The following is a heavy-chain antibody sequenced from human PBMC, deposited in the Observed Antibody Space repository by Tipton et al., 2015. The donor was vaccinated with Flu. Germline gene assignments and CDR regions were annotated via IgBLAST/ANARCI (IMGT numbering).Heavy chain of an antibody. D-gene: IGHD3-9*01. J-gene: IGHJ5*02. CDR1: GDSIRSSNYY. V-gene: IGHV4-39*07. Sequence: TLSLTCTVSGDSIRSSNYYWGWIRQPPGKELEWIGAIYHGGNTYYNPSLESRVIISLDTSKNQFSLKLTSVTAADTAVYYCASSFGGHTSETGWFDPWGQGTLVTVSS. CDR3: ASSFGGHTSETGWFDP. CDR2: IYHGGNT.